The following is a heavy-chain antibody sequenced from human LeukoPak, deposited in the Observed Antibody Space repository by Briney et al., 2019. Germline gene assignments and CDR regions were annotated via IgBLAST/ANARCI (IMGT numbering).Heavy chain of an antibody. CDR3: TTDGHYYDTFDS. V-gene: IGHV3-15*01. D-gene: IGHD3-22*01. CDR2: IKTKTDGGTT. CDR1: EITFTNAW. J-gene: IGHJ4*02. Sequence: GGSLRLSCAASEITFTNAWMSWVRQAPGKGLECVGRIKTKTDGGTTDYSAPVKGRFTISRDDSKNTLYLQMNSLKTEDTAVYYCTTDGHYYDTFDSWGQGTLVTVSS.